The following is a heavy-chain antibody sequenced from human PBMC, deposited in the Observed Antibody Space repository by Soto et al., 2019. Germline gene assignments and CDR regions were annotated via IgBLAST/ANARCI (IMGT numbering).Heavy chain of an antibody. V-gene: IGHV4-59*01. Sequence: PSETLSLTCTVSGGSISSYYWSWIRQPPGKGLEWIGYIYYSGSTNYNPSLKSRVTISVDTSKNQFSLKLSSVTAADTAVYYCARGSGSYINRHFDYWGQGTLVTVSS. CDR2: IYYSGST. CDR3: ARGSGSYINRHFDY. CDR1: GGSISSYY. D-gene: IGHD1-26*01. J-gene: IGHJ4*02.